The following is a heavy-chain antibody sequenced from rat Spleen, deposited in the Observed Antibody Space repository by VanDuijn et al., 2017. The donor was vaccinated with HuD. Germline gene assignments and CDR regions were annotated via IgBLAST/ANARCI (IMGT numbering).Heavy chain of an antibody. J-gene: IGHJ2*01. CDR2: IWTGGST. CDR3: ARANRDSYAHFDH. D-gene: IGHD1-12*01. CDR1: GFSLTSYH. Sequence: QVQLKESGPGLVQPSQTLSLTCTVSGFSLTSYHVSWVRQPPGKGLEWMGVIWTGGSTAYNSLLKSRLSITRDISESQVFLKMNSRQTEDTSTYYGARANRDSYAHFDHWGQGVMVTVSS. V-gene: IGHV2-43*01.